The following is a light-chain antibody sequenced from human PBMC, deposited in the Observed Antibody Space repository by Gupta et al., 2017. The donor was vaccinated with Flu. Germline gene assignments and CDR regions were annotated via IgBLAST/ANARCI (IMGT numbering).Light chain of an antibody. Sequence: VTISCTGSSVDVGDYNFVSCHHHDPANPHNLLIYEVNKRSAVVPGRFSASKSGNTASLTLSGRQDDDDAVYYGFAHAGNVNVMFGGGTKLTV. CDR2: EVN. J-gene: IGLJ3*02. CDR1: SVDVGDYNF. CDR3: FAHAGNVNVM. V-gene: IGLV2-8*01.